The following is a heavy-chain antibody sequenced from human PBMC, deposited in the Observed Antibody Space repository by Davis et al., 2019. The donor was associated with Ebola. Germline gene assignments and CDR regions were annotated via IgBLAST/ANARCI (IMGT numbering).Heavy chain of an antibody. Sequence: GGSLRLSCAASGFTSGDYAMHWVRYAPGKGLEWVSLISWDGRSTAYADSVRVRFSISRDNSRNFLYLQMNGLRAEDTALYYCTAYDSTFRNYWGQGTLVTVSS. D-gene: IGHD3-22*01. V-gene: IGHV3-43D*03. CDR3: TAYDSTFRNY. CDR1: GFTSGDYA. CDR2: ISWDGRST. J-gene: IGHJ4*02.